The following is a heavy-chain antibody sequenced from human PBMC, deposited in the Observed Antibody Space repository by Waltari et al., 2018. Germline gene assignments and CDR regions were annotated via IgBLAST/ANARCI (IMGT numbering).Heavy chain of an antibody. V-gene: IGHV3-53*01. CDR3: AKQSPSYTRGWYPLES. J-gene: IGHJ4*02. Sequence: EVQLVESGGNLIQPGGSLRLSCTASGFTVGTNFLSWVRQAPGKGLEWVSSIYSGGNTYYAGSVKGRFTISRDNYKNMVYLEMNSLRAEDTAVYYCAKQSPSYTRGWYPLESWGPGTLVTVSP. CDR1: GFTVGTNF. CDR2: IYSGGNT. D-gene: IGHD6-19*01.